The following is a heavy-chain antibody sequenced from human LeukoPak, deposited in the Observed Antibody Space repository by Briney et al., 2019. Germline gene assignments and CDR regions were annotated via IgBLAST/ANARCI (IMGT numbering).Heavy chain of an antibody. D-gene: IGHD6-6*01. CDR2: ISYDGSNK. CDR1: GFTFSSYA. Sequence: GGSLRLSCAASGFTFSSYAMHWVRQAQGKGLEWVAVISYDGSNKYYADSVKGRFTTSRDNSRNTLYLQMNSLRAEDTAVYYCAKPRGIEALPISNWDQGTLVTVSS. V-gene: IGHV3-30*04. J-gene: IGHJ4*02. CDR3: AKPRGIEALPISN.